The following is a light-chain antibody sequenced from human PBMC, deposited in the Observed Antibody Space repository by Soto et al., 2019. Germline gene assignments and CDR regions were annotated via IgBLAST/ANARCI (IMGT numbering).Light chain of an antibody. CDR1: QSITTW. Sequence: DIQMTQSPSTLSASVGDRVTITCRASQSITTWLAWYQQKPRKAPKLLIYDASSLESEVPSRFSGSGSGTEFTLTISSLQPDDFATYFCQQYKSFSLTFGGGTKVEIK. CDR2: DAS. J-gene: IGKJ4*01. CDR3: QQYKSFSLT. V-gene: IGKV1-5*01.